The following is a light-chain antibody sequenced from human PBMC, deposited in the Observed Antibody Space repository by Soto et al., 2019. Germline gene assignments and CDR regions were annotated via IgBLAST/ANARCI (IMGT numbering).Light chain of an antibody. CDR1: QTIGTY. CDR3: QQSYNTPLT. CDR2: DAS. Sequence: IEVTQSPSSLAASLGDRVTSTCRASQTIGTYVNWYRQKSGAAPELLIYDASTLQSGVPSRFRGGASGTDFTLTISSLQLDDFATYYCQQSYNTPLTFGHGTKVYIK. J-gene: IGKJ1*01. V-gene: IGKV1-39*01.